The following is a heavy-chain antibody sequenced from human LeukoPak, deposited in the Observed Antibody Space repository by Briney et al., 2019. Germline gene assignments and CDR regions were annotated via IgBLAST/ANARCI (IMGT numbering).Heavy chain of an antibody. D-gene: IGHD1-1*01. J-gene: IGHJ4*02. CDR1: GGSFSGYF. Sequence: SETLSLTCAVYGGSFSGYFWSWIRQPPGKGLEWIGEISHSGSTNYNPSLESRVSTSFDTSKNQFSLKLSSVTAADTAVYYCARGSLGPRLNVWGQGTLVTVSS. V-gene: IGHV4-34*01. CDR3: ARGSLGPRLNV. CDR2: ISHSGST.